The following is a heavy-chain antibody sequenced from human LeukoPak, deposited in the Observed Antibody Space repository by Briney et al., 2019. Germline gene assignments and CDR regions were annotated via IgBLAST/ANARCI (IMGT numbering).Heavy chain of an antibody. CDR2: IYSGGST. D-gene: IGHD2-2*01. V-gene: IGHV3-53*01. J-gene: IGHJ4*02. Sequence: GGSLRLSCAASGFTVSSNYMSWVRQAPGKGLEWVSVIYSGGSTYYADSVKGRFTISRDNSKNTLYLQMNSLRAEDTAVYYCARGRPGVSFDYWGQGTLVTVSS. CDR3: ARGRPGVSFDY. CDR1: GFTVSSNY.